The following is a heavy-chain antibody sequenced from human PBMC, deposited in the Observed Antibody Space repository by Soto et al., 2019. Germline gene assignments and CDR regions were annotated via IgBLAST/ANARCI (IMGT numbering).Heavy chain of an antibody. V-gene: IGHV3-33*01. CDR3: ARGDPYSSRRRYFQH. CDR2: IWYDGSNK. D-gene: IGHD6-13*01. CDR1: GFTFSSYG. J-gene: IGHJ1*01. Sequence: GVSLRLSCAASGFTFSSYGMHWVRQAPGKGLEWVAVIWYDGSNKYYADSVKGRFTISRDNSKNTLYLQMNSLRAEDTAVYYCARGDPYSSRRRYFQHWGQGTLV.